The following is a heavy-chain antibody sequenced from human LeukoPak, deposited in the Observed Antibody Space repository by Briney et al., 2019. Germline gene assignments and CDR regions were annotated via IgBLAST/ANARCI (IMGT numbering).Heavy chain of an antibody. CDR1: DTFTNYG. D-gene: IGHD2-21*02. V-gene: IGHV1-18*01. CDR2: ISAYNGNT. J-gene: IGHJ4*02. Sequence: GASVKVSCKASDTFTNYGVSWVRQAPGQGPEWMGWISAYNGNTNYAQKLQGRVTVTTDTSTSTAYMELRSLRSDDTAVYYCARDRGGDPFDYWGQGTLVTVSS. CDR3: ARDRGGDPFDY.